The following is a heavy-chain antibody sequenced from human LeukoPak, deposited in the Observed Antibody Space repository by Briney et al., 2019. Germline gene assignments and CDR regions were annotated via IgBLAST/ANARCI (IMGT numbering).Heavy chain of an antibody. Sequence: SSETLSLTCTVSGGSISSYYWSWIRQPPGKGLEWIGYIYYSGSTNYNPSLKSRVTISVDTSKNQFSLKLSSVTAADTAVYYCARVLLWFGELQNAFDIWGQGTMVTVSS. CDR3: ARVLLWFGELQNAFDI. D-gene: IGHD3-10*01. CDR2: IYYSGST. V-gene: IGHV4-59*01. CDR1: GGSISSYY. J-gene: IGHJ3*02.